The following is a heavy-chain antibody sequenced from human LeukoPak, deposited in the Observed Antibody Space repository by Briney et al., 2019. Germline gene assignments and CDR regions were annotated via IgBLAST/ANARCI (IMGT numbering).Heavy chain of an antibody. CDR3: ARDLYYYDSSGYWATYYHYMDV. J-gene: IGHJ6*03. Sequence: SETLSLTCAVYGGSFSGYYWSWIRQPPGKGLEWIGEINHSGSTNYNPSLKSRVTISVDTSKNQFSLKLSSVTAADTAVYYCARDLYYYDSSGYWATYYHYMDVWGKGTTVTVSS. D-gene: IGHD3-22*01. CDR1: GGSFSGYY. CDR2: INHSGST. V-gene: IGHV4-34*01.